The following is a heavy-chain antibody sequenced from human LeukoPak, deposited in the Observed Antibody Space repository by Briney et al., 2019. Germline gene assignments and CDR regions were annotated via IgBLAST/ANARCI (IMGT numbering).Heavy chain of an antibody. Sequence: SETLSLTCTVSGGSISSYYWSCIRQPPGKGLEWIGYTYYSGSTNYNPSLKSRDTTSVDTSKNPFSLKLSSVTAADTAVYYCARAPTYYYGSGSYYRYYYYYYMDVWGKGTTVTISS. J-gene: IGHJ6*03. CDR2: TYYSGST. D-gene: IGHD3-10*01. V-gene: IGHV4-59*01. CDR3: ARAPTYYYGSGSYYRYYYYYYMDV. CDR1: GGSISSYY.